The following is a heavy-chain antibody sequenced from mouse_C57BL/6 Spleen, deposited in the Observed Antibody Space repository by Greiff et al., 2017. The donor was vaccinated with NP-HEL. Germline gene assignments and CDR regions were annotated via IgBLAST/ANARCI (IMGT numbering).Heavy chain of an antibody. J-gene: IGHJ2*01. Sequence: EVQLQQSGPELVKPGASVKISCKASGYTFTDYYMNWVKQSHGKSLEWIGDINPNNGGTSYNQKFKGKATLTVDKSSSTAYMELRSLTSEDSAVYYCARGFNWFDYWGQGTTLTVSS. CDR1: GYTFTDYY. V-gene: IGHV1-26*01. D-gene: IGHD4-1*01. CDR3: ARGFNWFDY. CDR2: INPNNGGT.